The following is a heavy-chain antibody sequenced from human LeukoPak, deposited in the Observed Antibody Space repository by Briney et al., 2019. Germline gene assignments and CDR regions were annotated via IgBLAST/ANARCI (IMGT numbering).Heavy chain of an antibody. V-gene: IGHV3-7*01. Sequence: GGSLRLSCAASGFTFTTYWMSWVRQAPGKGLEWVAHINQDGSEKYFVDSVKGRFTFSRDKAKNSLYLQMNSLRAEDTAVYYCARLAGPRPGTYYFDFWGQGVQVTVSS. CDR2: INQDGSEK. D-gene: IGHD6-19*01. CDR1: GFTFTTYW. CDR3: ARLAGPRPGTYYFDF. J-gene: IGHJ4*02.